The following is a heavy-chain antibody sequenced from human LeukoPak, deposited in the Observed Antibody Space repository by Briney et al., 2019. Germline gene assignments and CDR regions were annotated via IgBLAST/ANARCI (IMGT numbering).Heavy chain of an antibody. V-gene: IGHV3-23*01. J-gene: IGHJ4*02. D-gene: IGHD2-2*01. CDR2: ISCNGGGI. CDR1: GFAFNSYA. CDR3: AREYCSSTSCLYDY. Sequence: GGSLRLSCAASGFAFNSYAMSWVRQAPGKGLEWVSGISCNGGGIYYADSVKGRFTVSRDNAKNSLYLQMNSLRDEDTAVYYCAREYCSSTSCLYDYWGQGTLVTVSS.